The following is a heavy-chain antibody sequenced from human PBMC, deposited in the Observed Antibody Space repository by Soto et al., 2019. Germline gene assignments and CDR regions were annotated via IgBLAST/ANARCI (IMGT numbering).Heavy chain of an antibody. CDR3: ARMAAGDFWSGHYHDQDY. J-gene: IGHJ4*02. Sequence: PSETLSLTCTVSGGSISSGGYYWSWIRQHPGKGLEWIGYIYYSGSTYYNPSLKSRVTISVDTSKNQFSLKLSSVTAADTAVYYCARMAAGDFWSGHYHDQDYWGQGTLVTVSS. V-gene: IGHV4-31*03. D-gene: IGHD3-3*01. CDR1: GGSISSGGYY. CDR2: IYYSGST.